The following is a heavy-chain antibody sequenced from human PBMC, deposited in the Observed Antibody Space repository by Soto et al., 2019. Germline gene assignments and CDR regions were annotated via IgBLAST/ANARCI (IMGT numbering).Heavy chain of an antibody. CDR3: ARESGYFDY. J-gene: IGHJ4*02. Sequence: QVQLVESGGGVVQPGRSLRLSCAVSGFTFSSYGMHWVRQAPGKGPEWVAVIWYDGSNKYYADSVKGRFTISRDNSKNTLYLQMNSLRAEDTAVYYCARESGYFDYWGQGTLVTVSS. CDR2: IWYDGSNK. V-gene: IGHV3-33*01. D-gene: IGHD3-10*01. CDR1: GFTFSSYG.